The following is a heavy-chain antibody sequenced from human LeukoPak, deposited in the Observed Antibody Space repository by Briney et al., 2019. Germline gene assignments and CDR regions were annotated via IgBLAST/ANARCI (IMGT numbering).Heavy chain of an antibody. D-gene: IGHD5-18*01. CDR3: TTGTWIQLWLADY. CDR1: GFTFSNAC. CDR2: IKSKADGGTT. Sequence: PGGSLRLSCAASGFTFSNACMSWVRQAPGKGLEWVGHIKSKADGGTTDFAAPVKGRFTISRDDSKNTLFLQMNSLKIDDTAVYYCTTGTWIQLWLADYWGQGTLVTVSS. J-gene: IGHJ4*02. V-gene: IGHV3-15*01.